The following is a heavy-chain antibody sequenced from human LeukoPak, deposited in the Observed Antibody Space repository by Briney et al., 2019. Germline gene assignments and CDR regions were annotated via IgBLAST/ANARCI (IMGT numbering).Heavy chain of an antibody. J-gene: IGHJ4*02. CDR2: ISGTNDDT. CDR1: GFIFKLFA. V-gene: IGHV3-23*01. D-gene: IGHD3-10*01. Sequence: GGSLRLSCVGSGFIFKLFAVGWVRQAPGKGLEWVSVISGTNDDTDYADSVRGHFTITRDNSLNTLFLQMDNLRAEDTAVYYCVKTYCSITRCSPGFDSWGQGTLVTVSS. CDR3: VKTYCSITRCSPGFDS.